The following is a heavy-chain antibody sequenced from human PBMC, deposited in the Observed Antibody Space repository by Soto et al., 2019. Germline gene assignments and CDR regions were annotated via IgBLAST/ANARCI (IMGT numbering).Heavy chain of an antibody. CDR2: IKQDGSEK. CDR1: GFTFSSYW. CDR3: ARDGGEWERLGGYLGY. Sequence: GGSLRLSCAASGFTFSSYWMSWVRQAPGKGLEWVATIKQDGSEKYYVDSVKGRFTISRDNAKNSLYLQMNSLRAEDTAVDYWARDGGEWERLGGYLGYWGQGTLVTVSS. J-gene: IGHJ4*02. V-gene: IGHV3-7*01. D-gene: IGHD1-26*01.